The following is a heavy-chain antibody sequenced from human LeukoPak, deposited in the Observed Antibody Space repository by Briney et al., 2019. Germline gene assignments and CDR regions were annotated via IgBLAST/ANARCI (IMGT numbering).Heavy chain of an antibody. D-gene: IGHD5-18*01. CDR3: VRHNYGYDY. V-gene: IGHV3-74*01. CDR2: ILNDGGST. J-gene: IGHJ4*02. Sequence: GGSLRLSCAASGFTFNTYWMHWVRQAPGEGPVWVAHILNDGGSTSYADSAKGRFIISRDNAKNTLSLQMNSLRAEDTAVYYCVRHNYGYDYWGQGTPVTVSS. CDR1: GFTFNTYW.